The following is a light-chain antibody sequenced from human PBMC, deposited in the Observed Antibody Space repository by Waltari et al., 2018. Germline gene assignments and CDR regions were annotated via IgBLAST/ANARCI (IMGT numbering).Light chain of an antibody. J-gene: IGKJ1*01. V-gene: IGKV1-39*01. CDR3: QQSYSTPRT. Sequence: DIQMTSPPPSLSASVGDSATTTCRAIQSISSYLNWYQQKPGKAPKLLIYAASSLQSGVPSRFSGSGSGTDFTLTISSLQPEDFATYYCQQSYSTPRTFGQGTKVEIK. CDR2: AAS. CDR1: QSISSY.